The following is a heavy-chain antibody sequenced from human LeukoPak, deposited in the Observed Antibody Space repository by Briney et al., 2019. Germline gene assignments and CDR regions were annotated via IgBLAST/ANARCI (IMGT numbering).Heavy chain of an antibody. CDR2: ISGSGGST. CDR3: ATPVVPAAGEYYYYGMDV. Sequence: GGSLRLSCAASGFTFSSYAMSWVRPAPGKGLEWVSSISGSGGSTYYADSVKGRFTISRDNSKNTLYLQMNSLRAEDTAVYYCATPVVPAAGEYYYYGMDVWGQGTTVTVSS. CDR1: GFTFSSYA. D-gene: IGHD2-2*01. J-gene: IGHJ6*02. V-gene: IGHV3-23*01.